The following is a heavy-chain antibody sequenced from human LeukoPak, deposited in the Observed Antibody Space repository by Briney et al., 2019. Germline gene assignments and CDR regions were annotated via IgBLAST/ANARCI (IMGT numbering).Heavy chain of an antibody. J-gene: IGHJ3*01. CDR2: MSGSGI. CDR3: ARRSLTAGGHAFDV. CDR1: GFTFSNHN. V-gene: IGHV3-11*01. Sequence: GGSLRLSCAATGFTFSNHNMGWMRQAPGKGLEWTSYMSGSGIYSADSVKGRFTISRDNAKNSLYLQMSSMRAEDSGVYFCARRSLTAGGHAFDVWGQGTLVTVSS. D-gene: IGHD3-16*01.